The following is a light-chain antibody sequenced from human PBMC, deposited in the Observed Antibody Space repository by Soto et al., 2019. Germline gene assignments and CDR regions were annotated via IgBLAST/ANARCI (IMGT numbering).Light chain of an antibody. CDR2: YIS. V-gene: IGKV3-15*01. CDR1: QTIGRN. CDR3: QQHSQWPIT. Sequence: EIVMTQSPGTLSLSPGETATLSCRASQTIGRNYLAWYQQKPGQAPRLLIYYISTRAADIPARFSGSGSGTDFTLTISSLQSEDSGVYYCQQHSQWPITFGQGTRL. J-gene: IGKJ5*01.